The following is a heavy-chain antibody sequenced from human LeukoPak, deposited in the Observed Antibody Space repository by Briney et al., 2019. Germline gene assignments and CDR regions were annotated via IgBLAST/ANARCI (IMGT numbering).Heavy chain of an antibody. CDR1: GITFSSYG. D-gene: IGHD4-17*01. Sequence: GGSLRLSCAASGITFSSYGMHWVRQAPGKGLEWVAVISYDGSNKYYADSVKGRFTISRDNSKNPLYLQMNSLRAEDTAVYYCAKLTTADYGDYFDYWGQGTLVTVSS. J-gene: IGHJ4*02. CDR3: AKLTTADYGDYFDY. CDR2: ISYDGSNK. V-gene: IGHV3-30*18.